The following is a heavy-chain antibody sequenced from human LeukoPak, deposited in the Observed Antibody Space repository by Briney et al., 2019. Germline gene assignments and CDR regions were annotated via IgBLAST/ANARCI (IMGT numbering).Heavy chain of an antibody. CDR2: ISSSSYI. D-gene: IGHD6-6*01. CDR3: ARIGSSWGNYYYMDV. Sequence: GGSLRLSCAASGIIFSNYSMNWVRQAPGKGLEWVSSISSSSYIYYADSVKGRFTISRDNAKNSLYLQMNSLRAEDTAVYYCARIGSSWGNYYYMDVWGKGTTVTVSS. CDR1: GIIFSNYS. V-gene: IGHV3-21*01. J-gene: IGHJ6*03.